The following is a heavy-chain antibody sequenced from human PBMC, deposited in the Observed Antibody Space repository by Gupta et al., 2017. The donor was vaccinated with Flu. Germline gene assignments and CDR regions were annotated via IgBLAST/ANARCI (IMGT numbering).Heavy chain of an antibody. V-gene: IGHV3-48*03. CDR2: ISSSGVP. Sequence: EVQLVGSGGGLVQPGGSLRLSCAASGFTFSGYDMSWVRQAPGKGLEWVSFISSSGVPYYTDSVKGRFTISRDNAKNSVYLQMDSLRAEDTAFYHCARGHWDSWGQGTLVTVSS. CDR1: GFTFSGYD. J-gene: IGHJ4*02. CDR3: ARGHWDS.